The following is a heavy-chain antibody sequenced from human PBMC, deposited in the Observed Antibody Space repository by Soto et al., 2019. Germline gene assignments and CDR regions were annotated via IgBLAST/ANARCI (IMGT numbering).Heavy chain of an antibody. J-gene: IGHJ5*02. CDR1: GYTFTSYG. CDR3: ARANQQLARNQNWFDP. V-gene: IGHV1-18*01. Sequence: QVQLVQSGAEVKKPGASVKVSCKASGYTFTSYGFSWVRQAPGQGLEWLGWISASNGNTNYAQKLQGRVTMTTDTSTSTAYMELRSLRSDDTAVYYCARANQQLARNQNWFDPWGQGTLVTVSS. D-gene: IGHD6-13*01. CDR2: ISASNGNT.